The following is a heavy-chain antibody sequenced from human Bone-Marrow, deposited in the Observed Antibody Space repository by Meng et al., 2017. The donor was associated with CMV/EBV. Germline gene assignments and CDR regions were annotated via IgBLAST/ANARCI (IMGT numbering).Heavy chain of an antibody. V-gene: IGHV1-69*10. Sequence: SVKVSCKASGGTFSSYAISWVRQAPGQGLEWMGGIIPILGIANYAQKFQGRVTITADKSTSTAYMELSSLRSEDTAVYYCARSFTARDLYYFDYWGQGTLVTVSS. D-gene: IGHD5-24*01. CDR1: GGTFSSYA. CDR3: ARSFTARDLYYFDY. CDR2: IIPILGIA. J-gene: IGHJ4*02.